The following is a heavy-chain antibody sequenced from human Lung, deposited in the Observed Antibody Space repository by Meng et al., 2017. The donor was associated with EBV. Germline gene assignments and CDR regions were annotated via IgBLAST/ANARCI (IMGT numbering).Heavy chain of an antibody. Sequence: QVQLFQSGCELKKPGAPVKVSGKASGYTLTSHNLNWVRQARGQGLAWMGWINTNTGNPTYAQDFTGRFVFSLDTSVSTAYLQISNLKAEDTAVYYCARDLSSGYDNWFDTWGQGTLVTVSS. J-gene: IGHJ5*02. CDR2: INTNTGNP. CDR1: GYTLTSHN. D-gene: IGHD6-19*01. V-gene: IGHV7-4-1*02. CDR3: ARDLSSGYDNWFDT.